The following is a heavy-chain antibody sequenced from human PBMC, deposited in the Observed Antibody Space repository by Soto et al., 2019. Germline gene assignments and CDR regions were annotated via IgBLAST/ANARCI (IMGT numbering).Heavy chain of an antibody. CDR2: ISSSSSYI. Sequence: GGSLRLSCAASGFTFSSYSMNWVRQAPGKGLEWVSSISSSSSYIYYADSVKGRFTISRDNAKNSLYLQMNSLRAEDTAVYYCARVGRGDILTGQLDYWGQGTLVTVSS. CDR1: GFTFSSYS. J-gene: IGHJ4*02. V-gene: IGHV3-21*01. D-gene: IGHD3-9*01. CDR3: ARVGRGDILTGQLDY.